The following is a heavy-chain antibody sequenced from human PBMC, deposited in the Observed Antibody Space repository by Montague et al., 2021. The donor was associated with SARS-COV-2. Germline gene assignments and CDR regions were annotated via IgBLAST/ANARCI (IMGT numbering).Heavy chain of an antibody. CDR2: IYYSGST. CDR3: AGAFIAAAGTTSFDY. J-gene: IGHJ4*02. Sequence: SETLSLTCTVSGGSISSSSYFWVWIRQPPGKGLVWIGSIYYSGSTYYNPSLKSRVTISVDTSKNQFSLKLSSVTAADTAVYYCAGAFIAAAGTTSFDYWGQGTL. D-gene: IGHD6-13*01. CDR1: GGSISSSSYF. V-gene: IGHV4-39*01.